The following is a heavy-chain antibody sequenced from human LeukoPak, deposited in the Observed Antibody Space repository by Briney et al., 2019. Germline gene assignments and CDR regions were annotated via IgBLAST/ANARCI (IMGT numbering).Heavy chain of an antibody. CDR1: GFTFSSYA. Sequence: GGSLRLSCAASGFTFSSYAMSWVRQAPGKGLEWVSAISGSGGSTYYADSVKGRFTISRDNSKNTLYLQINSLRAEDTAVYYCAKDVGATTDYYYGMDVWGQGTTVTVSS. J-gene: IGHJ6*02. CDR2: ISGSGGST. D-gene: IGHD1-26*01. V-gene: IGHV3-23*01. CDR3: AKDVGATTDYYYGMDV.